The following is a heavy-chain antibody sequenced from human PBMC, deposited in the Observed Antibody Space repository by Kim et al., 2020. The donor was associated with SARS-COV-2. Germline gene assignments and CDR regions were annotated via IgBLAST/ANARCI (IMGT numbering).Heavy chain of an antibody. D-gene: IGHD1-26*01. J-gene: IGHJ1*01. Sequence: ASVKVSCKVSGYTLTELSMHWVRQAPGKGLEWMGGFDPEDGETIYAQKFQGRVTMTEDTSTDTAYMELSSLRSEDTAVYYCATGGSVGATGPPLKYFQHWGQGTLVTVSS. V-gene: IGHV1-24*01. CDR2: FDPEDGET. CDR3: ATGGSVGATGPPLKYFQH. CDR1: GYTLTELS.